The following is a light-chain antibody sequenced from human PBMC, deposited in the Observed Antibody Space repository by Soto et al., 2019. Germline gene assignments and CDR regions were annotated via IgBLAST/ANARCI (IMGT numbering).Light chain of an antibody. CDR3: QQYNSYEWT. V-gene: IGKV1-5*01. Sequence: DIQMTQSPSTLSASVGDRVTITCRAGQSISSWLAWYQQKPGKAPRVLIYDASTLESGVPSRFSGSGSGTEFTLTISSLQPDDFATYYCQQYNSYEWTFGQGTKVEI. CDR2: DAS. CDR1: QSISSW. J-gene: IGKJ1*01.